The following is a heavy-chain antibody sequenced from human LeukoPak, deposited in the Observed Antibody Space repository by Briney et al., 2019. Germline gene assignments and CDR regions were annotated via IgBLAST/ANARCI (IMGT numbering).Heavy chain of an antibody. CDR3: ARGTATMAGIDF. J-gene: IGHJ4*02. CDR2: VNTAGATP. V-gene: IGHV3-74*01. CDR1: GFALSISW. D-gene: IGHD6-19*01. Sequence: GRSLRPSCAASGFALSISWTCWVSQAPGKGLLGPSHVNTAGATPTYGDSAKGRFTIYRDNAKNSLFLQMNSLRVEDTATYYCARGTATMAGIDFWGQGTLVTVSS.